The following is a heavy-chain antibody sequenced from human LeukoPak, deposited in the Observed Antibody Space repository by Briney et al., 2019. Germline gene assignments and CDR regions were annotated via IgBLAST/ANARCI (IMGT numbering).Heavy chain of an antibody. CDR1: GFTFSSYS. Sequence: GGSLRLSCAASGFTFSSYSMNWVRQAPGKGLGWVSYISSSSSTIYYADSVKGRFTISRDNAKNSLYLQMNSLRAEDTAVYYCARDSLSTYYYGSGSYFLPDYWGQGTLVTVSS. V-gene: IGHV3-48*01. CDR3: ARDSLSTYYYGSGSYFLPDY. D-gene: IGHD3-10*01. J-gene: IGHJ4*02. CDR2: ISSSSSTI.